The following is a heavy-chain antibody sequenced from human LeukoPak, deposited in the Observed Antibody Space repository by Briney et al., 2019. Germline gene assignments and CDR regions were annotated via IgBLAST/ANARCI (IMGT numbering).Heavy chain of an antibody. D-gene: IGHD5-12*01. J-gene: IGHJ4*02. Sequence: PGGSLRLSCAASGFTFSTYGMHWVRQAPGKGLEWVAVISYDGSNNYFADSAKGRFTISRDNSKNTLFLQMNSLRAEDTAVYYCAKDNTNRGYSGYYSGFDYWGQGTLVTVSS. CDR2: ISYDGSNN. V-gene: IGHV3-30*18. CDR1: GFTFSTYG. CDR3: AKDNTNRGYSGYYSGFDY.